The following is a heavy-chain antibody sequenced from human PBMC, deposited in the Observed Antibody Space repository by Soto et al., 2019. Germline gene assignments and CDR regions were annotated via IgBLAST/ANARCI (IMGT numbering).Heavy chain of an antibody. CDR3: ARDKYYGDYIIREYYFDY. CDR1: GFTFDDYG. D-gene: IGHD4-17*01. CDR2: INWNGGST. V-gene: IGHV3-20*04. J-gene: IGHJ4*02. Sequence: GGSLRLSCAASGFTFDDYGMSWVRQAPGKGLEWVSGINWNGGSTGYADSVKGRFTISRDNAKNSLYLQMNSLRAEDTALYYCARDKYYGDYIIREYYFDYWGQGTLVTVSS.